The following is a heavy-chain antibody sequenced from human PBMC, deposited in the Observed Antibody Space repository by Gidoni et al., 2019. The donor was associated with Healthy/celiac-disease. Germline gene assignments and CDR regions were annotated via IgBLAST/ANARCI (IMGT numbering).Heavy chain of an antibody. V-gene: IGHV4-34*01. CDR2: INHSGST. CDR3: ARGRVAARQRFDY. CDR1: GGSFSGYY. Sequence: QVQLQQWGAGLLKPSETLSLTCAVYGGSFSGYYWSWIRQPPGKGLEWIWEINHSGSTNYNPSLKSRVTISVDTSKNQFSLKLSSVTAADTAVYYCARGRVAARQRFDYWGQGTLVTVSS. D-gene: IGHD6-6*01. J-gene: IGHJ4*02.